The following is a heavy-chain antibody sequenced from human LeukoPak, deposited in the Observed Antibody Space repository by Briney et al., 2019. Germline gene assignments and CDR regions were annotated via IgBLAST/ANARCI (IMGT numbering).Heavy chain of an antibody. J-gene: IGHJ4*02. CDR1: GFTFSHYG. CDR2: IRSDGTNR. Sequence: PGGSLRLSCATSGFTFSHYGMHWVRQPPGKGLEWVAVIRSDGTNRYYGDPVKGRFTISRDNFQRTVYLQMDSLRAEDTAVYYCAKDAQRGFDYSNSLDKWGQGTLVTVSS. V-gene: IGHV3-33*06. CDR3: AKDAQRGFDYSNSLDK. D-gene: IGHD4-11*01.